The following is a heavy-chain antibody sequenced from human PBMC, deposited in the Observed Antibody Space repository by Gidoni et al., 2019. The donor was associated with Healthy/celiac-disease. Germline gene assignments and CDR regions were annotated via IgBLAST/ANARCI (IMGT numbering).Heavy chain of an antibody. J-gene: IGHJ4*02. CDR1: GYTITSYD. CDR2: MNPNIGNT. V-gene: IGHV1-8*01. Sequence: QVQLVQSGAEVPQPGASVNVSCQASGYTITSYDINWVRPAPGQGLEWMGWMNPNIGNTGYAQKFQGRVTMTRNTSISTAYMELSSLRSEDTAVYYCARVLYYEFWSGYYTRTKDYWGQGALVTVSS. D-gene: IGHD3-3*01. CDR3: ARVLYYEFWSGYYTRTKDY.